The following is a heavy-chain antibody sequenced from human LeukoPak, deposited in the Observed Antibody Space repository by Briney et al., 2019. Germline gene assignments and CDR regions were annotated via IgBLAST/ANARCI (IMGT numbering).Heavy chain of an antibody. V-gene: IGHV3-23*01. CDR1: GFTFSSYA. J-gene: IGHJ4*02. CDR3: ADASPSYDYVWGSYASY. CDR2: ISGSGGST. D-gene: IGHD3-16*01. Sequence: GALRLSCAASGFTFSSYAMSWVPQAPGKGLEWVSAISGSGGSTYYADSVKGRFTISRDNSKNTLYLQMNSLRAEDTAVYYCADASPSYDYVWGSYASYWGQGTLVTVSS.